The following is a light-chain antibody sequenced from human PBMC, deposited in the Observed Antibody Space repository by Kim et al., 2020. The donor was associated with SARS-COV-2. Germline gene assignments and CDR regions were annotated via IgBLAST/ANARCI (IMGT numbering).Light chain of an antibody. CDR3: QVWDNTSDQVV. J-gene: IGLJ2*01. Sequence: APGKTAWITCGGDNIGSNSVHWYQQKPGQGPVMVVSYDSDRPSGIPERFSGSNSGNTATLIIRRVEAGDEADYYCQVWDNTSDQVVFGGGTQVTVL. CDR1: NIGSNS. CDR2: YDS. V-gene: IGLV3-21*03.